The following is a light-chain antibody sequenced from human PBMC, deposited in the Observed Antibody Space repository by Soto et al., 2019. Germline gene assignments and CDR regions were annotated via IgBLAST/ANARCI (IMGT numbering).Light chain of an antibody. CDR3: QQRSNWGHT. Sequence: EIVLTQSPATLSLSPGERATLSCRASQSVSSYLAWYQQKPGQAPRLLIYDASNRATGIPARFSGSGSGTDFTLTISSLETEDVAVYYCQQRSNWGHTFGGGTKVEIK. J-gene: IGKJ4*01. CDR2: DAS. V-gene: IGKV3-11*01. CDR1: QSVSSY.